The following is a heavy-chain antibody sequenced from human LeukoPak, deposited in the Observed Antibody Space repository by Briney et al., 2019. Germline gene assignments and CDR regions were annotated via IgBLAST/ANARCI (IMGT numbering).Heavy chain of an antibody. CDR1: GFTLNTHW. CDR3: ATSEGY. Sequence: GGSLRLSCAAPGFTLNTHWMSWVRQAPGKGLEWVANIKQDGRDTYYVDSVKGRFTISRDNAKNSLNLQMNSLRAEDTAMYYCATSEGYWGQGTLVTVSS. J-gene: IGHJ4*02. V-gene: IGHV3-7*03. CDR2: IKQDGRDT.